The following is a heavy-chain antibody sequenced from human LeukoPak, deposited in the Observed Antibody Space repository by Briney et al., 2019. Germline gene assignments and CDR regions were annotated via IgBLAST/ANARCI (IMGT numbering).Heavy chain of an antibody. V-gene: IGHV1-69*01. Sequence: SVKVSCKASGGTFSSYAISWVRQAPGQGLEWMGGIIPIFGTANYAQKFQGRVTITADESTSTAYMELSSLRSEDTAVYYCARAIVVPAARTANYYYMDVWGKGTTVTVSS. CDR1: GGTFSSYA. J-gene: IGHJ6*03. CDR2: IIPIFGTA. D-gene: IGHD2-2*01. CDR3: ARAIVVPAARTANYYYMDV.